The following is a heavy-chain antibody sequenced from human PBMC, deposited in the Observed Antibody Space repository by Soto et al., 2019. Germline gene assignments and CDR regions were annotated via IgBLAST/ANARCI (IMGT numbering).Heavy chain of an antibody. D-gene: IGHD2-2*01. CDR2: IWSDGSSK. Sequence: QVQLVQSEGGVVQPGRSLRLSCVMSGISFRNSGMHWVRQAPGKGLEWVAMIWSDGSSKFYADSVQGRFTISRDNSMDTLYLQMTSLRPEDTAIYYCARDKGVTSLDYCGQGTLVTVSS. CDR3: ARDKGVTSLDY. CDR1: GISFRNSG. J-gene: IGHJ4*02. V-gene: IGHV3-33*01.